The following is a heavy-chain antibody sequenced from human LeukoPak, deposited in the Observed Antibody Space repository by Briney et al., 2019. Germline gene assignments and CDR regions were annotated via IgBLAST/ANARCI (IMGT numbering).Heavy chain of an antibody. Sequence: ASVKVSCKVSGYTLTELSMHWVRQAPGKGLEWMGGFDPEDGETIYEQKFQGRVTMTEDTSTDTAYMELSSLRSEDTAVYYCATDPYYDSSGYYFRFDPWGQGTLVTVSS. CDR1: GYTLTELS. D-gene: IGHD3-22*01. CDR3: ATDPYYDSSGYYFRFDP. CDR2: FDPEDGET. V-gene: IGHV1-24*01. J-gene: IGHJ5*02.